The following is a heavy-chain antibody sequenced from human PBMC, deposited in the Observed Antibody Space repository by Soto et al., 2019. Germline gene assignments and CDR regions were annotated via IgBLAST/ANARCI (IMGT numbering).Heavy chain of an antibody. CDR2: INPNSGGT. V-gene: IGHV1-2*02. Sequence: ASVKVSCKASGYTFTGYYMHWVRQAPGQGLEWMGWINPNSGGTNYAQKFQGRVTMTRDTSISTAYMELSRLRSDDTAVYYCARDRPHSSGYYYFDYWGQGTLVTVSS. J-gene: IGHJ4*02. D-gene: IGHD3-22*01. CDR3: ARDRPHSSGYYYFDY. CDR1: GYTFTGYY.